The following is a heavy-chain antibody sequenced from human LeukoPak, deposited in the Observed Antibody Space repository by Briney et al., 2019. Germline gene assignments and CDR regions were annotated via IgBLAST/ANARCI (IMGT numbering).Heavy chain of an antibody. CDR3: ACSTIGPTTLAY. J-gene: IGHJ4*02. CDR1: GFTVSSNY. D-gene: IGHD2/OR15-2a*01. V-gene: IGHV3-53*01. CDR2: IYSGGST. Sequence: PGGSLRLSCAASGFTVSSNYMSWVRQAPGKGLEWVSVIYSGGSTYYADSVKGRFTISRDNSKNTLYLQMNSLRAEDTAVYYCACSTIGPTTLAYWGQGTLVTVSS.